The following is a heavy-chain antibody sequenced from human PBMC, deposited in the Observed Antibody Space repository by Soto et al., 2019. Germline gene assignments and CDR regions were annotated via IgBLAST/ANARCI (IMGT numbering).Heavy chain of an antibody. CDR1: GDSVSSNSVA. CDR3: ARGEGSGWYDY. Sequence: QVQLRQSGAGLVKPSQTLSLTCAISGDSVSSNSVAWNWIRQSPSRGLEWLGRTYYRTIGSSWYNDYAASSVGRITVTPDPSRNEFSLQLTSVTTEDAAVYYCARGEGSGWYDYWGQGTPVTVSS. J-gene: IGHJ4*02. CDR2: TYYRTIGSSWYN. D-gene: IGHD6-13*01. V-gene: IGHV6-1*01.